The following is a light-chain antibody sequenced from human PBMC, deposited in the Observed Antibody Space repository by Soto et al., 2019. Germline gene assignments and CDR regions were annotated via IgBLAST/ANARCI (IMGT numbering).Light chain of an antibody. V-gene: IGKV1-5*01. CDR1: QSIDNW. Sequence: DIPMTQSPSPLSASIGDRVTITCRASQSIDNWLAWYQQKPGKAPHLLIYDASRLETGVPSRFSGSGSGTEFTLTISRLQADDFATYFCQHYNGYPYTFGPGTKLEIK. J-gene: IGKJ2*01. CDR3: QHYNGYPYT. CDR2: DAS.